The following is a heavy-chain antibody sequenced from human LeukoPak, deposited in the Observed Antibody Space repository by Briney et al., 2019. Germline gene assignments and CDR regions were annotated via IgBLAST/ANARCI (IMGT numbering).Heavy chain of an antibody. CDR2: IYYSGST. CDR3: ARETYYYGSGSYYPDY. J-gene: IGHJ4*02. V-gene: IGHV4-31*03. Sequence: SETLSLTCTVSGGSISTTNYYWGCIRQPPGKGLEWIGYIYYSGSTYYNPSLKSRVTISVDTSKNQFSLKLSSVTAADTAVYYCARETYYYGSGSYYPDYWGQGTLVTVSS. D-gene: IGHD3-10*01. CDR1: GGSISTTNYY.